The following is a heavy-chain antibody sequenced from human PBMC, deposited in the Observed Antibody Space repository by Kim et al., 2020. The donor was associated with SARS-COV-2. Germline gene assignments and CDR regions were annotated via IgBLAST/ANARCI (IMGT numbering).Heavy chain of an antibody. CDR1: GFTFNGYV. D-gene: IGHD3-3*01. Sequence: GGSLRLSCAASGFTFNGYVMNCVRQAPGKGLEWVSGMSASGDTTYYADSVKCRFTISRDNSKKTLYLQINNLKAEDTAVYYCAKVGDAYISPFENWGQGTMVTVSS. J-gene: IGHJ4*02. CDR2: MSASGDTT. V-gene: IGHV3-23*01. CDR3: AKVGDAYISPFEN.